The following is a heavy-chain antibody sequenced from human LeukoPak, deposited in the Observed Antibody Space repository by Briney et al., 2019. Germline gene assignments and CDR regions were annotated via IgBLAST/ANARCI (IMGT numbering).Heavy chain of an antibody. V-gene: IGHV4-34*01. CDR3: ARDYDGSGSYYRYYFDY. CDR1: GGSFSGYY. D-gene: IGHD3-10*01. CDR2: INHSGST. Sequence: SETLSLTCAVYGGSFSGYYWSWIRQPPGKGLEWIGEINHSGSTNYNPSLKSRVTMSVDTSKNQFSLKLSSVTAADTAVYYCARDYDGSGSYYRYYFDYWGQGTLVTVSS. J-gene: IGHJ4*02.